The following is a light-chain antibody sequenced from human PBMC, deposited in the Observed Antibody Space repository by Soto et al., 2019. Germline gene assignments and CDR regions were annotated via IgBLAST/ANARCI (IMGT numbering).Light chain of an antibody. J-gene: IGKJ2*01. CDR2: ATS. CDR1: QSINTRY. V-gene: IGKV3-20*01. CDR3: KQYDDSARYK. Sequence: EIVLTQSPGTLSLYPGERATLSCRASQSINTRYSAWYQQKQGEPPRLVIYATSSRAPGMPDRFSGSGSGRDFTRTISRLEPEDFAVYYFKQYDDSARYKFVQGTNRDIK.